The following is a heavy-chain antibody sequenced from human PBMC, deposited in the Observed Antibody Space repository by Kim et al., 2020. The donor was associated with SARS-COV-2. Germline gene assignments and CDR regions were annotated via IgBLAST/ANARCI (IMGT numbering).Heavy chain of an antibody. Sequence: SETLSLTCTVSGVSITDSYWSWIRQPPGKGLEYIGYIFHSGDINYNPSLNSRVSMSIDTSKSQISLKLHSVTAADTAVYYCARTARVPDSWAQGTLVTVSS. V-gene: IGHV4-59*13. J-gene: IGHJ4*02. CDR3: ARTARVPDS. CDR1: GVSITDSY. CDR2: IFHSGDI. D-gene: IGHD6-6*01.